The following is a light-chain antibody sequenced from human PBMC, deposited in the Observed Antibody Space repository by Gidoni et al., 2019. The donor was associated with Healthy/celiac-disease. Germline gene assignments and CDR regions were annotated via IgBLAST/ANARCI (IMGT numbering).Light chain of an antibody. V-gene: IGKV1-33*01. CDR1: QDISNY. CDR2: DAS. CDR3: QQYDNLPYT. Sequence: DIQMTQSPSSLSASVGDRVTITCQASQDISNYLNWYQQKPGQSPKLLIYDASNFETGVPSRFSGTGSWTDFTFTISSLQPEDIATYYCQQYDNLPYTFGQGTKLEIK. J-gene: IGKJ2*01.